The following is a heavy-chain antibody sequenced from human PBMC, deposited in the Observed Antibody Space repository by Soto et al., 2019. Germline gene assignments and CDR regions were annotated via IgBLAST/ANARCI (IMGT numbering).Heavy chain of an antibody. CDR2: INHSGST. CDR1: GGSFSGYY. CDR3: ARQPKDAFDI. J-gene: IGHJ3*02. Sequence: PSETLSLTCAVYGGSFSGYYWSWIRQPPGKGLEWIGEINHSGSTNYNPSLKSRVTISVDTSKNQFSLKLSSVTAADTAVYYCARQPKDAFDIRGQGTMVTGSS. V-gene: IGHV4-34*01.